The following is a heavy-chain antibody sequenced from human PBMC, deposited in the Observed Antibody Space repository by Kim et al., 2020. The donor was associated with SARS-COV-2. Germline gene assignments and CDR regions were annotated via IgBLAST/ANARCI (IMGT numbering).Heavy chain of an antibody. J-gene: IGHJ2*01. Sequence: ASVKVSCKASGYIFTDYDMHWVRQAPGQGLEWMGWINPNSGGTNYAQKFHVRVTVTRDRSMKTVYMDLRSLTSDDSAVYYCARVLRRPIGPRPEGVFWYFDLWGRGTLVTVSS. V-gene: IGHV1-2*02. CDR2: INPNSGGT. D-gene: IGHD3-16*01. CDR3: ARVLRRPIGPRPEGVFWYFDL. CDR1: GYIFTDYD.